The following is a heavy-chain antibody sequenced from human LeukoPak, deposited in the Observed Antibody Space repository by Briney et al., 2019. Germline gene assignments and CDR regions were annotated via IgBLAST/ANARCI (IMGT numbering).Heavy chain of an antibody. CDR2: IRSDGSIK. CDR3: TKDRPEAYFDY. D-gene: IGHD2-2*01. J-gene: IGHJ4*02. V-gene: IGHV3-30*02. Sequence: GGSLGLSRAASGFIFGSYGMHWVRQAPGKGLEWVSFIRSDGSIKYYADSVKGRFTISRDNSKNTLYLQMNSLRAEDTAVYYCTKDRPEAYFDYWGQGTLVTVFS. CDR1: GFIFGSYG.